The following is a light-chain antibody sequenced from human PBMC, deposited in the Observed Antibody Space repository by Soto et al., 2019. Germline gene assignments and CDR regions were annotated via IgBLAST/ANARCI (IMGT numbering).Light chain of an antibody. CDR2: AAS. CDR3: QQANSFPRP. Sequence: DLQMTQSPSSVSASVGDRVTITCRASQAISTWLAWYQQKPGKAPRLLIYAASNLQTGVPSRFSGSGPGTDFTLTISSLQPEDFATYYCQQANSFPRPFGQGTKVEIK. CDR1: QAISTW. J-gene: IGKJ1*01. V-gene: IGKV1D-12*01.